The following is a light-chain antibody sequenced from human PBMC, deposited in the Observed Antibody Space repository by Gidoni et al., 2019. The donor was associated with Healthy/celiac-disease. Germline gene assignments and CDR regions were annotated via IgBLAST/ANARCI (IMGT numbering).Light chain of an antibody. CDR1: SSDVGGYNY. J-gene: IGLJ3*02. CDR2: DVI. CDR3: SSYTSSSPV. V-gene: IGLV2-14*03. Sequence: QSALTQPASVSGSPGQSITISCTGPSSDVGGYNYVSCYQQHPGKAPKLMIYDVINRPSGVSNRFSGSKSGNTASLTISGLQAEDEADYYCSSYTSSSPVFGGGTKLTVL.